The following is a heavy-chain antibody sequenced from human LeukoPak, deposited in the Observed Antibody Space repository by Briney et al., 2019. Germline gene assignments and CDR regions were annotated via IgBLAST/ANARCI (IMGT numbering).Heavy chain of an antibody. V-gene: IGHV4-34*01. CDR2: INHSGST. CDR3: ASRNYSTFDY. J-gene: IGHJ4*02. CDR1: GGSFSGYY. Sequence: SETLSLTCAVYGGSFSGYYWSWIRQPPGKGLEWIGEINHSGSTNYNPSLKSRVTISVDTSKNQFSLKLGSVTAADTAVYYCASRNYSTFDYWGQGTLVTVSS. D-gene: IGHD4-4*01.